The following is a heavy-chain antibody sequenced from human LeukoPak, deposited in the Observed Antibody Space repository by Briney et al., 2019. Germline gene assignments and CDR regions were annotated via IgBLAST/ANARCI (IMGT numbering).Heavy chain of an antibody. CDR3: AKDSATITGSYSYNWFDF. D-gene: IGHD5-12*01. CDR2: ISGDGGST. Sequence: GGSLRLSCTASGFTFKDYGMHWVRQGPGKGLQWVSLISGDGGSTFYADSVRARFTISRDNSKNSLYLQMSGLRTQDTAIYYCAKDSATITGSYSYNWFDFWGQGNLVTVSS. J-gene: IGHJ5*01. V-gene: IGHV3-43*02. CDR1: GFTFKDYG.